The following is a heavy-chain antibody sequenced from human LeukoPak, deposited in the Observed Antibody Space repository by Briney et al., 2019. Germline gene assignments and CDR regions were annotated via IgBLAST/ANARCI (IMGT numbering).Heavy chain of an antibody. J-gene: IGHJ6*02. CDR3: ARGYSGYDSYYGMDV. D-gene: IGHD5-12*01. CDR1: GGAFSSDA. Sequence: GASVRGSCKGSGGAFSSDAISWVRQGPGEGGEWMGGIIPIFGIANYTQKFQGRVTITADKSTSTAYMELSSLRSEDTAVYYCARGYSGYDSYYGMDVWGQGTTVTVSS. V-gene: IGHV1-69*10. CDR2: IIPIFGIA.